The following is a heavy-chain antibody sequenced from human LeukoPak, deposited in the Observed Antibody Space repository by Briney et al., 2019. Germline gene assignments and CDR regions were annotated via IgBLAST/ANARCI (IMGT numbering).Heavy chain of an antibody. V-gene: IGHV4-34*01. D-gene: IGHD2-2*01. J-gene: IGHJ4*02. CDR1: GGSFSGYY. CDR2: INHSGST. Sequence: SETLSLTCAVYGGSFSGYYWSWIRQPPGKGLEWIGEINHSGSTNYNPSLKSRVTISVDTSKNQFTLKLSSVTAADTAVYYCARGPMPSDYWGQGTLVTVSS. CDR3: ARGPMPSDY.